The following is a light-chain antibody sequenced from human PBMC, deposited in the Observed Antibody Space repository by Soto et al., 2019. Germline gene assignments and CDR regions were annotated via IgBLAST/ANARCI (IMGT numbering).Light chain of an antibody. Sequence: LTQPASVSGSPGQSITISCSGTSSDVGSYDHVAWYQQFPGKTPKLMIYEVSNRPSGVSSRFSGSKSGNTASLTISGLQAEDEADYYCISYTGSSTSYVFGSGTKVTVL. CDR2: EVS. CDR1: SSDVGSYDH. CDR3: ISYTGSSTSYV. J-gene: IGLJ1*01. V-gene: IGLV2-14*01.